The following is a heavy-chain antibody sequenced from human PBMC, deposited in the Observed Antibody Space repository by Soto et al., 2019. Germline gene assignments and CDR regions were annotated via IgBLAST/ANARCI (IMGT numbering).Heavy chain of an antibody. Sequence: QVQLVQSGAEVKKPGASVKVSCKASGYTFTSYDINWVRQASGQGLEWMGWMNPDSGSTDYAQKFQGRVTLTRDTSINTVFMEVSSLRSDDTAVYWCARRSSSRYQLQRYYFDYWGQGTPVTVSS. J-gene: IGHJ4*02. V-gene: IGHV1-8*01. CDR3: ARRSSSRYQLQRYYFDY. CDR1: GYTFTSYD. D-gene: IGHD2-2*01. CDR2: MNPDSGST.